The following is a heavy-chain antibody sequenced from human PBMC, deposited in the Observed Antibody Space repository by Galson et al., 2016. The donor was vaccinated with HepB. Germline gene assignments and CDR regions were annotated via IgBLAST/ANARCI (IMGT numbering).Heavy chain of an antibody. CDR1: GGSLDSGSYP. J-gene: IGHJ4*02. CDR2: TYDIGST. D-gene: IGHD5-18*01. V-gene: IGHV4-31*03. CDR3: ARVQRDTGMVSDH. Sequence: QVQLQESGPGLVKPSQTLSLTCRVSGGSLDSGSYPWNWIRHHPGKGVEWVGYTYDIGSTLYNPSLRSRVTISVEKSKNQFSLKLISVTAADTAFYYCARVQRDTGMVSDHWGQGLPVVVSS.